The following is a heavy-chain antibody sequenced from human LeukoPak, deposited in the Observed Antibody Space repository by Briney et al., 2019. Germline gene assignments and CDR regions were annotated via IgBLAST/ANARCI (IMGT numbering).Heavy chain of an antibody. CDR2: IYSGGST. CDR1: GFTVSSNY. V-gene: IGHV3-53*01. J-gene: IGHJ4*02. CDR3: AKVYDSSGYYYAPFDY. D-gene: IGHD3-22*01. Sequence: GGTLRLSCAASGFTVSSNYMSWVRQAPGKGLEWVSVIYSGGSTYYADSVKGRFTISRDNSKNTLYLQMNSLRAEDTAVYYCAKVYDSSGYYYAPFDYWGQGTLVTVSS.